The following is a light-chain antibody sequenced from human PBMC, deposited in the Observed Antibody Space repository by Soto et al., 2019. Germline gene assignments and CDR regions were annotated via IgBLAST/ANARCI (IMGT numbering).Light chain of an antibody. CDR1: QSVSSN. J-gene: IGKJ2*01. Sequence: EIVMTQSPATLSVSPGERATLSCRASQSVSSNLAWYQQKPGQAPRLLIYGASTRATGIPARFSGSGSGTEFTLTISRPQSEDFAVYYCQQYNNWPPRPSVAYTFGQGTKLEIK. V-gene: IGKV3-15*01. CDR3: QQYNNWPPRPSVAYT. CDR2: GAS.